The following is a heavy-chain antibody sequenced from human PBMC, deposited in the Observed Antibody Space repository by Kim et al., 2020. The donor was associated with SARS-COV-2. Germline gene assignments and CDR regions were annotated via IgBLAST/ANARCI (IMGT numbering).Heavy chain of an antibody. J-gene: IGHJ4*02. CDR2: IWYDGSNK. CDR1: GFTFSSYG. CDR3: AREVVTAIYKLFDY. D-gene: IGHD2-21*02. V-gene: IGHV3-33*01. Sequence: GGSLRLSCAASGFTFSSYGMHWVRQAPGKGLEWVAVIWYDGSNKYYADSVKGRFTISRDNSKNTLYLQMNSLRAEDTAVYYCAREVVTAIYKLFDYWGQGTLVTVSS.